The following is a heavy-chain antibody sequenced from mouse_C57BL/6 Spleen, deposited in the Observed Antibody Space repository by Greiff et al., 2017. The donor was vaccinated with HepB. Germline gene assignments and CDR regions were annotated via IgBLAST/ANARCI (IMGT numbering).Heavy chain of an antibody. Sequence: EVQLQQSGPELVKPGASVKISCKASGYTFTDYYMNWVKQSHGKSLEWIGDINPNNGGTSYNQKFKGKATLTVDKSSSTAYMELRSLTSEDSAVYYCAVYSDTEAWFAYWGQGTLVTVSA. CDR1: GYTFTDYY. D-gene: IGHD2-1*01. J-gene: IGHJ3*01. V-gene: IGHV1-26*01. CDR2: INPNNGGT. CDR3: AVYSDTEAWFAY.